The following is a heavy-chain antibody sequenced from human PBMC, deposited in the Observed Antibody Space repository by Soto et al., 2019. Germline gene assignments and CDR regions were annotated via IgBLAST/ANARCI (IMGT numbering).Heavy chain of an antibody. D-gene: IGHD1-7*01. J-gene: IGHJ6*02. V-gene: IGHV3-30-3*01. CDR3: ARDQGGTTLYYLGMEV. Sequence: QVQLVESGGGVAQPGRSLSLSCAASGFTFSSYAMHWLSQAPGQGLEWVALLLYDGSNKYYADSVKGRFTISRDNSKCTLYLQMNSLSPEDTAVYHCARDQGGTTLYYLGMEVWGQGTTVSVSS. CDR2: LLYDGSNK. CDR1: GFTFSSYA.